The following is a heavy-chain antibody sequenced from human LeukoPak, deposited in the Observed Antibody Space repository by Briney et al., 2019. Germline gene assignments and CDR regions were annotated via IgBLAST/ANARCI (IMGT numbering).Heavy chain of an antibody. CDR2: ISYDGSNK. CDR3: AKGLGIDY. V-gene: IGHV3-30*18. D-gene: IGHD3/OR15-3a*01. Sequence: GGSLRLSCAASGFTFSSYGMHWVRQAPGKGLEWVAVISYDGSNKYYADSVEGRFTISRDNSKNTLYLQMNSLRAEDTAVYYCAKGLGIDYWGQGTLVTVSS. J-gene: IGHJ4*02. CDR1: GFTFSSYG.